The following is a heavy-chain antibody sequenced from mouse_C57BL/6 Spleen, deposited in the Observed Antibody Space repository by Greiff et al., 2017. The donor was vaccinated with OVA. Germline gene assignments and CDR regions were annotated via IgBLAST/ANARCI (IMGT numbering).Heavy chain of an antibody. Sequence: QVQLQQPGAELVKPGASVKLSCKASGYTFTSYWMHWVKQRPGQGLEWIGMIHPNSGSTNYNERFKSKATLTVDKSSSTAYMQLSSLTSEDSAVYYCARDGSKAMDYWGQGTSVTVSS. J-gene: IGHJ4*01. CDR1: GYTFTSYW. D-gene: IGHD1-1*01. CDR3: ARDGSKAMDY. CDR2: IHPNSGST. V-gene: IGHV1-64*01.